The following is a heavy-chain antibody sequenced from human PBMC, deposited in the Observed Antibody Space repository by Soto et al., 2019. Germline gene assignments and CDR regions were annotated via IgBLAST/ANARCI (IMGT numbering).Heavy chain of an antibody. CDR2: INPNSGGT. J-gene: IGHJ5*02. D-gene: IGHD2-21*01. CDR3: ARAFCGPVFCFGWFDH. Sequence: GXSVKVSCKASVYRFICYYIHWMRQAPGQGLEWMGWINPNSGGTEYAQKFQGRVTMTRDTSVSTVSMDLSSLTSDDTAIYYCARAFCGPVFCFGWFDHWGQGPLVTVSS. V-gene: IGHV1-2*02. CDR1: VYRFICYY.